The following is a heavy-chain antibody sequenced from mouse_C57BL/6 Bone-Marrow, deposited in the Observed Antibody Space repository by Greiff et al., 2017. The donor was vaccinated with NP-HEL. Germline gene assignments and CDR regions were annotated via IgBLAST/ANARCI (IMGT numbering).Heavy chain of an antibody. J-gene: IGHJ2*01. CDR1: GFTFSDYY. CDR2: INYDGSST. Sequence: EVKVVESEGGLVQPGSSMKLSCTASGFTFSDYYMAWVRQVPEKGLEWVANINYDGSSTYYLDSLKSRFIISRDNAKNILYLQMSSLKSEDTATYYCARPLYDGVDYWGQGTTLTVSS. CDR3: ARPLYDGVDY. D-gene: IGHD2-12*01. V-gene: IGHV5-16*01.